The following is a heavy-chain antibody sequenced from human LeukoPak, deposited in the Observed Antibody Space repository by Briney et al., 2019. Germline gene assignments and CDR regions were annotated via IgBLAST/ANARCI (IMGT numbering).Heavy chain of an antibody. CDR3: ARDPYSSGWSSSFDY. V-gene: IGHV3-48*04. D-gene: IGHD6-19*01. CDR1: GFTFSSYS. CDR2: ISSSSSTI. Sequence: GGSLRLSCAASGFTFSSYSMNWVRLAPGKELEWVSCISSSSSTIYYADSVKGRFTISRDNAKNSLYLQMNSLRAEDTAVYYCARDPYSSGWSSSFDYWGQGTLVTVSS. J-gene: IGHJ4*02.